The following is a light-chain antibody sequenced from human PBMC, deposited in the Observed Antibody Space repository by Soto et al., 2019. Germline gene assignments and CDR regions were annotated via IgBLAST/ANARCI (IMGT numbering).Light chain of an antibody. CDR3: QQYYNTPET. CDR1: QSVLYSSNNQNY. Sequence: DIVMTQSPDSLAVSLGERATINCKSIQSVLYSSNNQNYLAWYQHKPGQPPKLLIYWESTRESGVPDRFSGSGSGTVFSRSISSLQAEDVALYYWQQYYNTPETFGPGKKVDI. CDR2: WES. J-gene: IGKJ3*01. V-gene: IGKV4-1*01.